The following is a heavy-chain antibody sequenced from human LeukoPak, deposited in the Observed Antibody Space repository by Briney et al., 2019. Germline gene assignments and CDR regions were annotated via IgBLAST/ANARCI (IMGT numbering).Heavy chain of an antibody. CDR3: ARANIVLMVYASYNWFDP. CDR1: GYTFTSYG. Sequence: GASVKVSCKASGYTFTSYGISWVRQAPGQGLEWIGWISAYNGNTNYAQKLQGRVTMTTDTSTSTAYMELRSLRSDDTAVYYCARANIVLMVYASYNWFDPWGQGTLVIVSS. D-gene: IGHD2-8*01. V-gene: IGHV1-18*01. J-gene: IGHJ5*02. CDR2: ISAYNGNT.